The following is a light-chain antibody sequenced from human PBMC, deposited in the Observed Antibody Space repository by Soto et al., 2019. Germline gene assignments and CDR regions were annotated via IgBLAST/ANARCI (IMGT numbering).Light chain of an antibody. CDR2: DAS. CDR1: QSVSRN. V-gene: IGKV3-11*01. CDR3: QQRSNGLS. J-gene: IGKJ3*01. Sequence: EIVLTQSPAILSLCPGERANFSCRASQSVSRNLDWYQHKPGQTPRLLIYDASNRATGIPVRFSGSGSGTDFTLTISSLEPEDFAVYYCQQRSNGLSFGPGTKVDIK.